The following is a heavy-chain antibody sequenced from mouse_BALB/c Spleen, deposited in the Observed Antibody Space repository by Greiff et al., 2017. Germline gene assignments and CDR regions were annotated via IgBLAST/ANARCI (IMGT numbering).Heavy chain of an antibody. D-gene: IGHD2-1*01. CDR1: GYSFTGYY. V-gene: IGHV1-42*01. CDR2: INPSTGGT. CDR3: TRGGNYWYFDV. J-gene: IGHJ1*01. Sequence: VQLKQSGPELVKPGASVKISCKASGYSFTGYYMHWVKHSPENSLEWIGEINPSTGGTSYNQKFKGKATLTVDKSSSTAYMQLKSLTSEESAVYYGTRGGNYWYFDVWGAGTTVTVSS.